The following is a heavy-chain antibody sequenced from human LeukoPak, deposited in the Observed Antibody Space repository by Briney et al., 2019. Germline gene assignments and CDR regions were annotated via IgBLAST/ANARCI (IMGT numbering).Heavy chain of an antibody. Sequence: SETLSLTCTVSGGSISSHYCSWIRQPPGKGLEWIGYIYYSGSTYYNPSLKSRVTISVDTSKNQFSLKLSSVTAADTAVYYCARDQYYYDSSGYYSTFDYWGQGTLVTVSS. CDR3: ARDQYYYDSSGYYSTFDY. CDR2: IYYSGST. J-gene: IGHJ4*02. V-gene: IGHV4-59*11. D-gene: IGHD3-22*01. CDR1: GGSISSHY.